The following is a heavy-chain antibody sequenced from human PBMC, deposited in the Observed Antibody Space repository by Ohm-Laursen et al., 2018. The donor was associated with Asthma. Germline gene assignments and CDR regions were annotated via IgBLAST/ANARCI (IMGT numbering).Heavy chain of an antibody. CDR3: AKGGPPNYFDY. CDR1: GFTFSSYA. CDR2: ISASGGYT. V-gene: IGHV3-23*01. J-gene: IGHJ4*02. D-gene: IGHD3-10*01. Sequence: SLRLSCAASGFTFSSYAMIWVRQAPGKGLEWVSAISASGGYTYYADSVKGRFTISRDNSKNTLFLQMNSLKADDTAVYYCAKGGPPNYFDYWGQGTLVTVSS.